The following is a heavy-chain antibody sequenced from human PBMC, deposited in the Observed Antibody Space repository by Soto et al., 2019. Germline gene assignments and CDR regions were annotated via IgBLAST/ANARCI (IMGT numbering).Heavy chain of an antibody. J-gene: IGHJ4*02. D-gene: IGHD2-15*01. CDR2: IYHSGST. V-gene: IGHV4-30-2*01. CDR3: AGGYCRGGSCYPHY. CDR1: GGSISSGGYS. Sequence: QLQLQESGSGLVKPSQTLSLTCAVSGGSISSGGYSWSWIRQPPGKGLEWIGYIYHSGSTYYNPSPKSRVTKSVDRSKNEFSLKLSPGTAANPAVDYCAGGYCRGGSCYPHYWGQGTLVTVSS.